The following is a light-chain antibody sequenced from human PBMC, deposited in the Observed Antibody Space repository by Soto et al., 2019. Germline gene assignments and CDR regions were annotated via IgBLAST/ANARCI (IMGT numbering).Light chain of an antibody. Sequence: EIVLTQSPCTLSLSPGERATLSCRASQSVSSSYLAWYQQKPGQAPRLLIYGASSRATGIPDRFSGSGSGTDFTLTIRRLEPEDFAVYYCQQYGSSPRTFGQGTKVDI. CDR3: QQYGSSPRT. V-gene: IGKV3-20*01. CDR1: QSVSSSY. CDR2: GAS. J-gene: IGKJ1*01.